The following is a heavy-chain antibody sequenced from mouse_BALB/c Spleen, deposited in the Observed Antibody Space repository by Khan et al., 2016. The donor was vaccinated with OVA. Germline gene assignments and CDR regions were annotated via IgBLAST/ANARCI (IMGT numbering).Heavy chain of an antibody. D-gene: IGHD2-4*01. Sequence: QVQLKESGPGLVRPSQSLSITCTVSGFSLTTYGVHWVRQSPGKGLEWLGVIWSGGSTDYSAAFISRLSISKANSKSQVFFKMNSLQTNDTAIYYCARNYDYDEGLAYWGQGTLVTVSA. CDR3: ARNYDYDEGLAY. CDR1: GFSLTTYG. CDR2: IWSGGST. J-gene: IGHJ3*01. V-gene: IGHV2-2*02.